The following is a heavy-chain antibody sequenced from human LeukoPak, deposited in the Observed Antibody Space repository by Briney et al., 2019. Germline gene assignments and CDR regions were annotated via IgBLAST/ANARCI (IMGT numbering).Heavy chain of an antibody. CDR3: AKHLLTYPFEY. V-gene: IGHV3-23*01. CDR2: ISASGGST. CDR1: GFTFSNYG. J-gene: IGHJ4*02. Sequence: GGSLRLSCAASGFTFSNYGMSWVRQAPGKGLEWVSSISASGGSTYYADSVKGRFTISRDNSKNTLYLQLNSLRAEDTAVYYCAKHLLTYPFEYWGQGTLVTVSS. D-gene: IGHD3-16*01.